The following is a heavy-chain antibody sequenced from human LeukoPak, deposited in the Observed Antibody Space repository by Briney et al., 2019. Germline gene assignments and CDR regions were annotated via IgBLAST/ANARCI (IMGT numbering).Heavy chain of an antibody. CDR2: ISAYNGNT. J-gene: IGHJ6*02. D-gene: IGHD6-13*01. Sequence: ASVKVSCKASGYTFTSYGISWVRQAPGQGLEWMGWISAYNGNTNYAQKLQGRVTMTTDTSTSTAYMELRSLRSDDTAVYYCARDHLATSQYSSSWNDYYYYGMDAWGQGTTVTVSS. CDR3: ARDHLATSQYSSSWNDYYYYGMDA. V-gene: IGHV1-18*01. CDR1: GYTFTSYG.